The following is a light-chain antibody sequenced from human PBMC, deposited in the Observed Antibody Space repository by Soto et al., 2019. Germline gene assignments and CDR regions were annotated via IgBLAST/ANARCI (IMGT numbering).Light chain of an antibody. Sequence: EIVMTQSPATLSVSPGERATLSCRASQSVSSNLARYQQKPDQAPRLLIYGASTRATGFPARFSGSGSETDFTLTITRLEPEDFAVYYCQQYSSSRTFGQGTKVDIK. J-gene: IGKJ1*01. CDR2: GAS. CDR1: QSVSSN. V-gene: IGKV3-15*01. CDR3: QQYSSSRT.